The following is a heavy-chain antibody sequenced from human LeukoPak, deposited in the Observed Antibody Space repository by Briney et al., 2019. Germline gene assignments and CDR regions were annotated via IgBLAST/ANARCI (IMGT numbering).Heavy chain of an antibody. J-gene: IGHJ4*02. CDR3: ARGAHGSYYDY. D-gene: IGHD1-26*01. Sequence: GASVKVSCKASGYTFTSYGISWVRQAPGQGLEWMGWISAYNGNTNYAQKFQGRVTITRDTSASTAYMELSSLRSEDTAVYYCARGAHGSYYDYWGQGTLVTVSS. CDR1: GYTFTSYG. V-gene: IGHV1-18*01. CDR2: ISAYNGNT.